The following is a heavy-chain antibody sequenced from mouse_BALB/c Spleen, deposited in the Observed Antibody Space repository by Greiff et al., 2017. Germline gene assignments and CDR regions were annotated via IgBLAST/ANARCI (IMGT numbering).Heavy chain of an antibody. CDR2: ISSGGST. CDR1: GFTFSSYA. Sequence: DVKLVESGGGLVKPGGSLKLSCAASGFTFSSYAMSWVRQTPEKRLEWVASISSGGSTYYPDSVKGRFTISRDNARNILYLQMSSLRSEDTAMYYCARVDLLWSFAYWGQGTLVTVSA. D-gene: IGHD2-1*01. J-gene: IGHJ3*01. V-gene: IGHV5-6-5*01. CDR3: ARVDLLWSFAY.